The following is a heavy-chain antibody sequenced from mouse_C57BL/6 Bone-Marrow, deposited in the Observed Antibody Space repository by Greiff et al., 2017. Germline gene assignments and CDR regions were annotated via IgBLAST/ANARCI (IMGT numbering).Heavy chain of an antibody. CDR1: GYTFTSSW. CDR3: GRGGYYAYWCFDV. J-gene: IGHJ1*03. V-gene: IGHV1-50*01. Sequence: QVQLQQPGAELVKPGASVKLSCKASGYTFTSSWMQWVKQRPGQGLEWIGEIDPSDGYTNYNQKFKGKATLTVDTSSSTAYMQLSSLTSEDSAVXYFGRGGYYAYWCFDVWGKGTSVTVSA. D-gene: IGHD2-1*01. CDR2: IDPSDGYT.